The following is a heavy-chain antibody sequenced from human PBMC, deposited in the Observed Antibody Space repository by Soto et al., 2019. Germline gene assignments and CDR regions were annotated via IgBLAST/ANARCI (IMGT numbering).Heavy chain of an antibody. J-gene: IGHJ4*02. CDR2: IFYSGTT. CDR1: GGSLNTYY. D-gene: IGHD3-10*01. V-gene: IGHV4-39*01. CDR3: ARRTGVGGSSFFDY. Sequence: SETLSLTCTVSGGSLNTYYWGWIRQTPGKGLEWIGTIFYSGTTYYYNPSLKSRVIISVDTSKNQFSLRLNSVTAADTAVYYCARRTGVGGSSFFDYWGQGTLVTVSS.